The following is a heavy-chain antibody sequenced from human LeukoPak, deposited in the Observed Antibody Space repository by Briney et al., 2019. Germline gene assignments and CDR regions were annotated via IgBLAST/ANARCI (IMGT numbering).Heavy chain of an antibody. Sequence: PSETLSLTCAVYGGSFSGYYWSWIRQPPGKGLEWIGEINHSGSTNYNSSLKSRVTISVDTSKNQFSLKLSSVTAADTAVYYCARAPGAALDWGQGTLVTVSS. D-gene: IGHD2-15*01. CDR3: ARAPGAALD. CDR1: GGSFSGYY. V-gene: IGHV4-34*01. CDR2: INHSGST. J-gene: IGHJ4*02.